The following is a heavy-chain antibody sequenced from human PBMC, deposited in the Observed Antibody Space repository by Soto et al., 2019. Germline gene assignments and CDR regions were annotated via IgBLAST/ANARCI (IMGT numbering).Heavy chain of an antibody. D-gene: IGHD6-6*01. J-gene: IGHJ4*02. CDR3: ARDRYSSSSR. V-gene: IGHV3-48*01. CDR1: GFTFSSYS. Sequence: EVQLVESGGGLVQPGGSLRLSCAASGFTFSSYSMNWVRQAPGKGLEWVSYISSSSSTIYYADSVKGRFTISSDNAKNSLYLQMTSLRAEDTAVYYCARDRYSSSSRWGQGTLVTVSS. CDR2: ISSSSSTI.